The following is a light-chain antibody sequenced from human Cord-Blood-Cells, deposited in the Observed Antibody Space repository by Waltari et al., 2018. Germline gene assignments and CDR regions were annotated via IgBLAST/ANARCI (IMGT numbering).Light chain of an antibody. J-gene: IGKJ4*01. V-gene: IGKV3-11*01. CDR3: QQRSNWPTLT. Sequence: EIVLPPSPATLPLSPGERATLSCRASQSVSSYLAWYQQKPGQAPRLLIYDASNRATGIPARFSGSGSGTDFTLTISSLEPEDFAVYYCQQRSNWPTLTFGGGTKVEIK. CDR2: DAS. CDR1: QSVSSY.